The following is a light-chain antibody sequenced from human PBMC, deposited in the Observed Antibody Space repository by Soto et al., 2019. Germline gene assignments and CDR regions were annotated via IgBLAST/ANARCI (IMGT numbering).Light chain of an antibody. Sequence: ILMTQSPATLSVSPGERATLSCRASQSVSNNLAWYQQKPGQAPSLLIYDASTRATGIPARFSGSGSGTEFILIISGLQSEDFSVYYCQQYNNWPPWTFGQGTKVEIK. CDR3: QQYNNWPPWT. J-gene: IGKJ1*01. CDR1: QSVSNN. V-gene: IGKV3-15*01. CDR2: DAS.